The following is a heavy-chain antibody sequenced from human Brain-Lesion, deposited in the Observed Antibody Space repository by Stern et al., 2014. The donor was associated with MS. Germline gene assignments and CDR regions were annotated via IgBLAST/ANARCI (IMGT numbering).Heavy chain of an antibody. CDR3: ARDTSSPERSDW. D-gene: IGHD1-1*01. V-gene: IGHV3-53*01. Sequence: EVQLVESGGGVIQPGGSLRLSCTASGFTVSRDYMPWVRQAQGKGLDWVSLITNVGSTFYTDSVKGRFTISRDDSKNTVYLHMTSLRAEDTAMYYCARDTSSPERSDWWGQGTLVTVSS. J-gene: IGHJ4*02. CDR1: GFTVSRDY. CDR2: ITNVGST.